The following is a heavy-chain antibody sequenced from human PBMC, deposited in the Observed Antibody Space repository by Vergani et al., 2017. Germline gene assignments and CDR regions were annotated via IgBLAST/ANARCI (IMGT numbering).Heavy chain of an antibody. Sequence: QVQLVQSGAEVKKPGSSVKVSCKASGATFRSNTISWVRQVPGQGLEWMGRIIPVLGKTKYAQDFQGRVTITADESTSTAYMELSSLRSEDTAVYYCARGGSSGSGSYSPYYYYGMDVWGQGTTVTVSS. CDR2: IIPVLGKT. CDR3: ARGGSSGSGSYSPYYYYGMDV. CDR1: GATFRSNT. V-gene: IGHV1-69*09. J-gene: IGHJ6*02. D-gene: IGHD3-10*01.